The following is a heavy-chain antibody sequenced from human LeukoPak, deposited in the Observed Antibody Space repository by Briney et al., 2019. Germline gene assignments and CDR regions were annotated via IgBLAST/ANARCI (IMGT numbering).Heavy chain of an antibody. CDR3: ARDLGWELPGEFDY. V-gene: IGHV3-21*01. Sequence: PGGSLRLSCAASGFTFSSYWMSWVRQAPGKGLEWVSSISSSSSYIYYADSVKGRFTISRDNAKNSLYLQMNSLRAEDTAVYYCARDLGWELPGEFDYWGQGTLVTVSS. D-gene: IGHD1-26*01. CDR2: ISSSSSYI. J-gene: IGHJ4*02. CDR1: GFTFSSYW.